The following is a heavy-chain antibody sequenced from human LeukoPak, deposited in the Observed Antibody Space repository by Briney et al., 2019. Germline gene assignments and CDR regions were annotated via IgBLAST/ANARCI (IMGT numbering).Heavy chain of an antibody. J-gene: IGHJ4*02. V-gene: IGHV3-48*03. CDR2: ISSSGSTI. CDR3: ARDAQSIAAEIDY. Sequence: GGSLRLSCAASGFTFSSYEMNWVRQAPGKGPEWISYISSSGSTIYYADSVKGRFTFSRDNAKNSLYLQMNSLRAEDTSVYYCARDAQSIAAEIDYWGQGTLVTVSS. D-gene: IGHD6-13*01. CDR1: GFTFSSYE.